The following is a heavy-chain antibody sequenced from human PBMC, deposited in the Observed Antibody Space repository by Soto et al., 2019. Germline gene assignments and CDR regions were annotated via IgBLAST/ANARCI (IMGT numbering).Heavy chain of an antibody. CDR3: SRGWDFWSGHLTH. Sequence: GGSLRLSCVASGFTFSGSGVHWVRQAPGKGLEWVGRIRTKANNHATFYGESVKGRFTISRDDSKNTAYLQMDSLKIDDTAIYYCSRGWDFWSGHLTHWGQGTLVTVSS. CDR2: IRTKANNHAT. V-gene: IGHV3-73*01. CDR1: GFTFSGSG. J-gene: IGHJ4*02. D-gene: IGHD3-3*01.